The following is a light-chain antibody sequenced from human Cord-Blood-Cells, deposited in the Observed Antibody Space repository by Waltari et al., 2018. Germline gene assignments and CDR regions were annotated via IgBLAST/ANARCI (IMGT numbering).Light chain of an antibody. CDR2: DAS. CDR1: QSVSSS. Sequence: EIVLTQSPATLSLSPGERATLSCRASQSVSSSLAWYQQKPGQAPRLLIYDASNRSTGIPARFSGSGSGTDVTLTISSLEPEDFAVYYCQQRSNWPPLTFGGGTKVEIK. V-gene: IGKV3-11*01. CDR3: QQRSNWPPLT. J-gene: IGKJ4*01.